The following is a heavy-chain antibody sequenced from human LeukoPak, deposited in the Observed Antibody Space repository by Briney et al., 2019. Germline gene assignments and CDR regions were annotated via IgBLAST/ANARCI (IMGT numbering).Heavy chain of an antibody. CDR1: GFTVSSNY. D-gene: IGHD3-22*01. Sequence: PGGSLRLSCAPSGFTVSSNYMGWVRQAPGKGLEWVSVIYSGGSTYYADSVKGRFTISRDNSKNTLYLQMNSLRAEDTAVYYCARDFGSSGYYYNWGQGTLVTVSS. CDR2: IYSGGST. J-gene: IGHJ4*02. V-gene: IGHV3-53*01. CDR3: ARDFGSSGYYYN.